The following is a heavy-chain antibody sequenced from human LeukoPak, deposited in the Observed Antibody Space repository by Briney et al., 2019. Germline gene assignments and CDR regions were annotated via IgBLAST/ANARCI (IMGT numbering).Heavy chain of an antibody. D-gene: IGHD6-19*01. J-gene: IGHJ4*02. CDR2: ISGSGGRT. CDR1: GFTFSSYE. V-gene: IGHV3-23*01. CDR3: AKDSGQWLAGEVFDY. Sequence: GGSLRLSCAASGFTFSSYEMNWVRQAPGKGLEWVSVISGSGGRTYYADSVKGRFTISRDNSKNTLYLQMNSLRAEDTAVYYCAKDSGQWLAGEVFDYWGQGTLVTVSS.